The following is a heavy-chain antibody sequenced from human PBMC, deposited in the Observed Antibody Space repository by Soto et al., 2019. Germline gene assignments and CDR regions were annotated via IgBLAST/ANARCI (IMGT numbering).Heavy chain of an antibody. D-gene: IGHD3-10*01. J-gene: IGHJ4*02. Sequence: AAETRSLTCTVSVGSISSCGYYGSCILQHPGKGLEWIGYIYYSGSTYYNPSLKSRVTISVDTSKNQFSLKLSSVTAADTAVYYCARFIRSPGTSYYFDYWGQGTLVTVSS. CDR2: IYYSGST. CDR1: VGSISSCGYY. CDR3: ARFIRSPGTSYYFDY. V-gene: IGHV4-31*03.